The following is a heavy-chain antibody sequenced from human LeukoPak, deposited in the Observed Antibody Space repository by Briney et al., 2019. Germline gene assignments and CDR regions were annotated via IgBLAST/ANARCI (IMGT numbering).Heavy chain of an antibody. CDR3: ARDGEGYDSSGYYAY. CDR1: GFTFSSYW. D-gene: IGHD3-22*01. V-gene: IGHV3-7*01. Sequence: GSLRLSCAASGFTFSSYWMSWVRQAPGKGLEWVANIKKDGSEKYYVDSVKGRFTISRDNAKKSLYLQMHTLRAEDTAMYYCARDGEGYDSSGYYAYWGQGTQVTVSS. CDR2: IKKDGSEK. J-gene: IGHJ4*02.